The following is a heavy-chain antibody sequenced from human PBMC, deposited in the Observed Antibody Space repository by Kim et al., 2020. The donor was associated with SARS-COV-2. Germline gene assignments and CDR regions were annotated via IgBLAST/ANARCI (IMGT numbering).Heavy chain of an antibody. CDR3: ARVDPGTY. CDR1: GFTFSSYA. CDR2: ISYDGSNK. D-gene: IGHD3-10*01. Sequence: GGSLRLSCAASGFTFSSYAMHWVRQAPGKGLEWVAVISYDGSNKYYADSVKGRFTISRDNSKNTLYLQMNSLRAEDTAVYYCARVDPGTYWGQGTLVTVSS. J-gene: IGHJ4*02. V-gene: IGHV3-30*04.